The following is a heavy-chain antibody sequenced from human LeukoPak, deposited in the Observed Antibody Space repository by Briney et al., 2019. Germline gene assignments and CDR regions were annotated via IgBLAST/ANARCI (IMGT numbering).Heavy chain of an antibody. CDR2: IRAYNGNT. D-gene: IGHD3-22*01. V-gene: IGHV1-18*04. CDR3: ARDKRHTYYYDSSDYFRWFDP. Sequence: ASVKVSCKASGYTFISYGISWVRQAPGQGLQWMAWIRAYNGNTDYAQKLQGRVTMTTDTSTSTAYMELRSLRSDDTAVYYCARDKRHTYYYDSSDYFRWFDPWGQGTLVTASS. CDR1: GYTFISYG. J-gene: IGHJ5*02.